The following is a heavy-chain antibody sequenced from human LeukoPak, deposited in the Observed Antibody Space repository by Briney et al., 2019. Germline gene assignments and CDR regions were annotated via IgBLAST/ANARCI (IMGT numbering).Heavy chain of an antibody. CDR2: LYPSGST. CDR3: AGGHYPLEY. V-gene: IGHV4-59*01. J-gene: IGHJ4*02. D-gene: IGHD1-26*01. CDR1: GGSITSGY. Sequence: PSETLSLTCSLSGGSITSGYWSWIRHPPGKGLEWIGLLYPSGSTNYNPSLKSRVTISVGTSRTQFSLKLSSMTAADTAVYYCAGGHYPLEYWGQRTLVTVSS.